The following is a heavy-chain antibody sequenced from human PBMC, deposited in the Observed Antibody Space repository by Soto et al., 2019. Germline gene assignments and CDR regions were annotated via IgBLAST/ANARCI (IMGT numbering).Heavy chain of an antibody. Sequence: VGSLRLSSSVSGFTVSNYAMHWVRQAPGKGLEYVSGITSDGDSTWHADSVKDRFTISRDNSKNTLFLQMSSLRVEDTAIYFFLKGKQLIRYYFEFWGPGTLVTVSS. CDR1: GFTVSNYA. V-gene: IGHV3-64D*06. J-gene: IGHJ4*01. CDR2: ITSDGDST. D-gene: IGHD3-9*01. CDR3: LKGKQLIRYYFEF.